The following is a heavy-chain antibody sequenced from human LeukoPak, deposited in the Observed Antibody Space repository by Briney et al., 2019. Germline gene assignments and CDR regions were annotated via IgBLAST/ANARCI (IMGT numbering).Heavy chain of an antibody. V-gene: IGHV3-9*01. CDR1: GFTFDDYA. CDR2: ISWNSGSI. Sequence: PGRSLRLSCAASGFTFDDYAMHWVRQAPGKGLEWVSGISWNSGSIGYADSVKGRFTISRDNAKNSLYLQMNSLRAEDTAVYYCARDLNWENFWGQGTLVTVSS. CDR3: ARDLNWENF. J-gene: IGHJ4*02. D-gene: IGHD7-27*01.